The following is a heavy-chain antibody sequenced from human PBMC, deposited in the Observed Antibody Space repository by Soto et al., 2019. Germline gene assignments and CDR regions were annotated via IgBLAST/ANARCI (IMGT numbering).Heavy chain of an antibody. D-gene: IGHD1-26*01. V-gene: IGHV3-23*01. J-gene: IGHJ6*02. CDR3: AKDRGIVGATNYYYYGMDV. CDR2: ISGSGGST. Sequence: PGGSLRLSCAASGFTFSSYAMSWVRQAPGKGLEWVSAISGSGGSTYYADSVKGRFTISRDNSKNTLYLQMNSLRAEDTAVYYCAKDRGIVGATNYYYYGMDVWGQGTTVTVSS. CDR1: GFTFSSYA.